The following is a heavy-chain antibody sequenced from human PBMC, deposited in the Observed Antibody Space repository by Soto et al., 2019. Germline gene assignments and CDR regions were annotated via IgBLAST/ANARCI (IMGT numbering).Heavy chain of an antibody. Sequence: EVQVLESGGGLVQPGGSLRLSCAASGFTFSNYAMSWVRQAPGKGLEWVSTIHGGGDYTPYTDAVKGRFTISRDNSRNTLFLQMNSLRAEDTAVYYCAKNRGSGSYTNWNFDVWGRGTLVTVSS. CDR1: GFTFSNYA. CDR3: AKNRGSGSYTNWNFDV. D-gene: IGHD1-26*01. CDR2: IHGGGDYT. V-gene: IGHV3-23*01. J-gene: IGHJ2*01.